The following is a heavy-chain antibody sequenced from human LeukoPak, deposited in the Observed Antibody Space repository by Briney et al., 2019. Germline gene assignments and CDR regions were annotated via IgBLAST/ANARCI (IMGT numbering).Heavy chain of an antibody. CDR3: AKSYGDYLGYFDS. Sequence: GGSLRLSCAASGFTFSSFAMSWVRQAPGKGLEWVSGISDGGGTTNYADAVKGRFTISRDKSKNTLFLQMNSLRAEDTAVYYCAKSYGDYLGYFDSWGQGTLVTVSS. D-gene: IGHD4-17*01. CDR2: ISDGGGTT. CDR1: GFTFSSFA. J-gene: IGHJ4*02. V-gene: IGHV3-23*01.